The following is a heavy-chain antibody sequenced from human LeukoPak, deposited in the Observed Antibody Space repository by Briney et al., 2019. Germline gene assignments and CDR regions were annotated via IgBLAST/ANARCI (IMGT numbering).Heavy chain of an antibody. CDR1: GFTFSTYW. CDR2: IKQDGSEK. D-gene: IGHD3-3*01. CDR3: ARALRVVRDYYFDY. Sequence: GGSLRLSCAASGFTFSTYWMSWVRQAQGKGMEWVANIKQDGSEKYYVDSVKGRFTISRANAKNSLYLQMNSLRAEDAAVYDCARALRVVRDYYFDYWGQGTLVTVSS. V-gene: IGHV3-7*01. J-gene: IGHJ4*02.